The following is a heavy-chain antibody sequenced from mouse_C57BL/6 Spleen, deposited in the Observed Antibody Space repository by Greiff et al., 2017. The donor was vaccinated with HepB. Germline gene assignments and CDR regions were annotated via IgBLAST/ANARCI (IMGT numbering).Heavy chain of an antibody. CDR1: GFTFSDYG. D-gene: IGHD2-3*01. CDR2: ISSGSSTI. V-gene: IGHV5-17*01. J-gene: IGHJ3*01. Sequence: EVQLVESGGGLVKPGGSLKLSCAASGFTFSDYGMHWVRQAPEKGLEWVAYISSGSSTIYYADTVKGRFTISRDNAKNTLFLQMTSLRSEDTAMYYCARPDGYYRFAYWGQGTLVTVSA. CDR3: ARPDGYYRFAY.